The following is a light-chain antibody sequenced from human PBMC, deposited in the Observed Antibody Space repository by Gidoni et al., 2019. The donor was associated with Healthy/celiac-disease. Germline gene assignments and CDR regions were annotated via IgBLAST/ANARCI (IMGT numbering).Light chain of an antibody. CDR2: GAS. V-gene: IGKV3-15*01. CDR1: QSVSSN. CDR3: QQYNNWPRS. J-gene: IGKJ4*01. Sequence: IVMTQSPATLSVSPGERATLSGRASQSVSSNLAWYQQKPGQSPRLLIYGASTRATGIPARFSGSGSGTEFTLTISSLQSEDFAVYYCQQYNNWPRSFGGGTKVEIK.